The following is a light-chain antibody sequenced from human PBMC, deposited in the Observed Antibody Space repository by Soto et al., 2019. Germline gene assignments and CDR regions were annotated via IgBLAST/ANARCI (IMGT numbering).Light chain of an antibody. J-gene: IGKJ5*01. Sequence: DLQMTQSPSSVSSSLGDSVTISCQASQGISRSLAWYQQKTGKAPKILIYAVSSLQSGVPYRLSGSGFGTDLNLTISRLQPEDSAIYYCQKADTFPITFGQGTRLEIK. CDR1: QGISRS. CDR2: AVS. CDR3: QKADTFPIT. V-gene: IGKV1D-12*01.